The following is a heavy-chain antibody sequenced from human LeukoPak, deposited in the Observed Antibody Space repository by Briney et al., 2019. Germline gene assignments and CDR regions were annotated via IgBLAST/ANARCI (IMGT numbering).Heavy chain of an antibody. D-gene: IGHD1-14*01. CDR2: MNVNSGNT. CDR3: ARGRGSRSFDY. J-gene: IGHJ4*02. Sequence: GASAKVSCKASGYTFTSYDINWVRQATGQGLEWMGWMNVNSGNTGYAQKFQGRVTMTRSTSISTAYMELSSLRSDDTAVYYCARGRGSRSFDYWGQGTLVTVSS. V-gene: IGHV1-8*01. CDR1: GYTFTSYD.